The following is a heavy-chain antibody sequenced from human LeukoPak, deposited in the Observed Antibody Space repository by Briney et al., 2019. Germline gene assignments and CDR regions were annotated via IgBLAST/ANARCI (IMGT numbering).Heavy chain of an antibody. D-gene: IGHD6-19*01. CDR3: ARQRHSSGRRFDY. CDR1: GDSIKSVNYY. Sequence: PSETLSLTWNVSGDSIKSVNYYWIWIRQPAGRELEWIGHIYSSGSSNCSPSLESRVTISIDTSKNQFSLNLSSVTAADTAVYYCARQRHSSGRRFDYWGQGTLVTVSS. J-gene: IGHJ4*02. CDR2: IYSSGSS. V-gene: IGHV4-61*10.